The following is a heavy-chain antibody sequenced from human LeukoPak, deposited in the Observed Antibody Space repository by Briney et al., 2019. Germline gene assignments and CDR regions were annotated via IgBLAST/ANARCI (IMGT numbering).Heavy chain of an antibody. Sequence: GGSLRLSCAASGFTFSSYAMHWVRQAPGKGLEWVAVISYDGSNKYYADSVKGRFTISRDNSKNTLYLQMNSLRAEDTAVYYCAKDAYDYWGQGTLVTVSS. CDR3: AKDAYDY. J-gene: IGHJ4*02. V-gene: IGHV3-30-3*01. CDR1: GFTFSSYA. CDR2: ISYDGSNK.